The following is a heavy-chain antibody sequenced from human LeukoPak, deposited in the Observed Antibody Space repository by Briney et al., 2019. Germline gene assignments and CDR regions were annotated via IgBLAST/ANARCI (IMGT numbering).Heavy chain of an antibody. Sequence: PSETLSLTCAVYGGSFSGYYWSWIRQPPGKGREWIGEINHSGSTKYNPSLKSRVTISVDTSKNQFSLKLSSVTAADTAVYYCARVTPSLWFGELYRSYYYYGMDVWGQGTTVTVSS. D-gene: IGHD3-10*01. CDR1: GGSFSGYY. CDR3: ARVTPSLWFGELYRSYYYYGMDV. V-gene: IGHV4-34*01. J-gene: IGHJ6*02. CDR2: INHSGST.